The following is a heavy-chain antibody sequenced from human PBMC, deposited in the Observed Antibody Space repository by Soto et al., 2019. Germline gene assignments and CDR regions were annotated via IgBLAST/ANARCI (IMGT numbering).Heavy chain of an antibody. V-gene: IGHV4-39*01. Sequence: QLQLQESGPGLVKPSETLSLTCTVSGGSISSSSYYWGWIRQPPGKGLEWIGSIYYSGSTYYNPSLKSRVTISVDTSKNQFSLKLSSVTAADTAVYYCASQSVVGSAVQHHYWGHGTLVTVSS. J-gene: IGHJ4*01. CDR3: ASQSVVGSAVQHHY. CDR2: IYYSGST. CDR1: GGSISSSSYY. D-gene: IGHD2-15*01.